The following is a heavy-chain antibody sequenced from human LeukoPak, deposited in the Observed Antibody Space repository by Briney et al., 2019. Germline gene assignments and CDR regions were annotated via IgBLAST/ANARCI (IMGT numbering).Heavy chain of an antibody. J-gene: IGHJ4*01. CDR3: ARDPGSSGGAYVGDY. D-gene: IGHD3-22*01. CDR1: GFSFSNHW. CDR2: IEGGGSST. Sequence: GGSLRLSCAAFGFSFSNHWMRWVRQVPGKGLVWVSRIEGGGSSTSYADSVRGRFSISRDNAKSTLYLQMNSLRDEDTAVYFCARDPGSSGGAYVGDYWGHGTLVTVSS. V-gene: IGHV3-74*01.